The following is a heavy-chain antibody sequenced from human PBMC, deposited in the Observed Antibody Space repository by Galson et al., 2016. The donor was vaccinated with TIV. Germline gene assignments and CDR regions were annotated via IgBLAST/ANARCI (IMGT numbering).Heavy chain of an antibody. CDR1: GDSLSDLS. D-gene: IGHD2/OR15-2a*01. CDR3: ASVAWFPGLSLDN. Sequence: SVKVSCKVSGDSLSDLSMHWVRQAPGKGLEWLAGFDPEQHKKIYAQKLEGRVTLTDDTSTDTAFLELSSLSFEDTAVYYCASVAWFPGLSLDNWGQGTLVIVSS. V-gene: IGHV1-24*01. J-gene: IGHJ4*02. CDR2: FDPEQHKK.